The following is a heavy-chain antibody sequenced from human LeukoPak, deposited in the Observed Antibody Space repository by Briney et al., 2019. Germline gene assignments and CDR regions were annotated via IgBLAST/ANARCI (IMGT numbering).Heavy chain of an antibody. J-gene: IGHJ3*02. Sequence: PSETLSLTCTVSGGSISSYYWSWIRQPPGKGLEWIGYIYYSGSTNYNPSLRSRVTISVDTSKNQFSLQLSSVTAADTAVYYCARPYGDYESGAFDIWGQGTMVTVSS. D-gene: IGHD4-17*01. CDR2: IYYSGST. V-gene: IGHV4-59*01. CDR1: GGSISSYY. CDR3: ARPYGDYESGAFDI.